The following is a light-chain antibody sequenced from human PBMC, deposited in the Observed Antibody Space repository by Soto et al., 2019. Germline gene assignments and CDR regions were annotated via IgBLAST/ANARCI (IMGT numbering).Light chain of an antibody. J-gene: IGLJ3*02. V-gene: IGLV1-44*01. CDR2: SHD. CDR1: RSNVGRNS. CDR3: AAWDDSLNAWV. Sequence: QSVVTQPPSASQTPGQRVTISCSGSRSNVGRNSVSWYQHVPGTAPKLLIYSHDQRPSGVPDRISASRSGTAASLAISGLRSEDEAFYYCAAWDDSLNAWVFGGGTKVTGL.